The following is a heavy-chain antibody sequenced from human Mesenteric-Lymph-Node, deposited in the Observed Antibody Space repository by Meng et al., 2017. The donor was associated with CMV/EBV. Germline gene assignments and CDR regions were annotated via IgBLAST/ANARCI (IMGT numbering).Heavy chain of an antibody. Sequence: SCSDSFWSWLRQPPGQGLEWTGEIDHSGRTNYNPSLKSRVTMSVDTSKNQFSLKLSSVTAADTAVYYCARGPPKKYDILTGYYYFDYWGQGTLVTVSS. D-gene: IGHD3-9*01. CDR2: IDHSGRT. CDR3: ARGPPKKYDILTGYYYFDY. V-gene: IGHV4-34*01. J-gene: IGHJ4*02. CDR1: SCSDSF.